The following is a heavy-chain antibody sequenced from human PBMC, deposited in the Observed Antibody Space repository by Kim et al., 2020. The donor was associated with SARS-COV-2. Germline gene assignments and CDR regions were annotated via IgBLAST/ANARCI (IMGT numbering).Heavy chain of an antibody. D-gene: IGHD6-6*01. V-gene: IGHV3-48*03. CDR2: ISSSGATI. CDR1: GFPFGSHP. CDR3: ARGRLIRQIMYV. Sequence: GGSLRLSCAVSGFPFGSHPMTWVRRAPGKGLEWLSSISSSGATIYYADSVKGRFTISRDDAKNSLYLQMNSLRAEDTAVYYCARGRLIRQIMYVWGRGTTVTVSS. J-gene: IGHJ6*02.